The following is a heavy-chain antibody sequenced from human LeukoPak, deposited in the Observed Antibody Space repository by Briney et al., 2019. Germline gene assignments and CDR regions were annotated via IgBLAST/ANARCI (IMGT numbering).Heavy chain of an antibody. J-gene: IGHJ4*02. CDR3: ARLMGTVTTYDY. V-gene: IGHV3-7*01. Sequence: GGTLRLSCAAPGFTFSNHWMSWVRQAPAKGLEWVASITPDGSGDYYMDSVKGRFTISRDNAENSLYLQMNSLGAEDTAVYYCARLMGTVTTYDYWGRGTLVTVSS. CDR1: GFTFSNHW. CDR2: ITPDGSGD. D-gene: IGHD1-7*01.